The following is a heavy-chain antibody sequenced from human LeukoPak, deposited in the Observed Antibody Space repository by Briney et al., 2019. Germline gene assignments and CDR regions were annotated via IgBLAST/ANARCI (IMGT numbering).Heavy chain of an antibody. J-gene: IGHJ5*02. D-gene: IGHD2-2*01. CDR2: IYYSGST. CDR3: ARGGTIVVVPAAILPTAGFDP. Sequence: PSETLSLTCTVSGGSISSGDCYWSWIRQPPGKGLEWIVYIYYSGSTYYNPSLKSRVTISVDTSKNQFSLKLSSVTAADTAVYYCARGGTIVVVPAAILPTAGFDPWGQGTLVTVSS. V-gene: IGHV4-30-4*01. CDR1: GGSISSGDCY.